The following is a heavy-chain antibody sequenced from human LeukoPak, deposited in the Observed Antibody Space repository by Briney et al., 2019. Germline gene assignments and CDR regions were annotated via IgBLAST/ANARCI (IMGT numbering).Heavy chain of an antibody. CDR1: GFTFGDYA. CDR2: IRSKAYGGTT. D-gene: IGHD2-15*01. Sequence: GGSLRLSCTASGFTFGDYAMSWFRQAPGKGLEWVGFIRSKAYGGTTEYAASVKGRFTISRDDSKSIAYLQMNSLKTEDTAVYYCTRDRVVVAAKPARVDYWGQGTLVTVSS. CDR3: TRDRVVVAAKPARVDY. V-gene: IGHV3-49*03. J-gene: IGHJ4*02.